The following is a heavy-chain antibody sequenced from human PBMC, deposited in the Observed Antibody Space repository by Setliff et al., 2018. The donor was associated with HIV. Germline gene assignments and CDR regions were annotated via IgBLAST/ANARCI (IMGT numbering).Heavy chain of an antibody. CDR2: IGGSTGST. CDR1: GFAFDNYC. Sequence: GGSLRLSCAASGFAFDNYCMTWVRQAPGKGLEWVSVIGGSTGSTSYADSVKGRFTISRDNAKNSLYLQMNSLRVEDTAVYYCARGRAIFGVVKPYFDYWGQGTLVTVSS. CDR3: ARGRAIFGVVKPYFDY. J-gene: IGHJ4*02. V-gene: IGHV3-23*01. D-gene: IGHD3-3*01.